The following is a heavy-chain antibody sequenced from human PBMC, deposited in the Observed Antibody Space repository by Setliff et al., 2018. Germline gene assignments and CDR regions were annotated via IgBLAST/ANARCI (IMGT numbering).Heavy chain of an antibody. CDR3: ARNPASGAYYSSRPFHFDY. CDR2: ISSGGST. Sequence: SETLSLTCSVAGGSMSNYFWSWVRRPPGKGLEWIGFISSGGSTIYSPSLKSRVTISVDTSKNQFSLRLTSVTAADTAIYYCARNPASGAYYSSRPFHFDYWGQGALFTVSS. D-gene: IGHD3-22*01. CDR1: GGSMSNYF. J-gene: IGHJ4*02. V-gene: IGHV4-4*08.